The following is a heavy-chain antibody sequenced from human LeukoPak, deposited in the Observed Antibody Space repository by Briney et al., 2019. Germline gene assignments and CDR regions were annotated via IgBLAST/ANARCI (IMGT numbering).Heavy chain of an antibody. CDR1: GFTSSSYS. CDR3: PKAGYGDYARFDY. V-gene: IGHV3-48*04. D-gene: IGHD4-17*01. Sequence: GGSLRLSCAASGFTSSSYSMNWVRQAPGKGLEWVSYISSSSSTIYYADSVKGRFTISRDNAKNSLYLQMNSLRAEDTALYYCPKAGYGDYARFDYWGQGTLLTVSS. J-gene: IGHJ4*02. CDR2: ISSSSSTI.